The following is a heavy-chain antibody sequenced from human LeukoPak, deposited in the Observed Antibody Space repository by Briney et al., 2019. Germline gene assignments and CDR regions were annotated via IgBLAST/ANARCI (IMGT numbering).Heavy chain of an antibody. V-gene: IGHV3-7*03. CDR3: ARGDAFSGDH. D-gene: IGHD3-16*01. Sequence: GGSLRLSCAVSGFNFPKFWMSWVRQAPGRGLEGVANTQPEGNEKFYVESVKGRFTISRDNTKDLLFLQMNDLRVEDTGVYYCARGDAFSGDHWGQGTQVTVST. J-gene: IGHJ4*02. CDR1: GFNFPKFW. CDR2: TQPEGNEK.